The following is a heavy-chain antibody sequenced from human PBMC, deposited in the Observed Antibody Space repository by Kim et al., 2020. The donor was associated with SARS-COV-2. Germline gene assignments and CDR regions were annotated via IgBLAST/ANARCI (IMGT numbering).Heavy chain of an antibody. Sequence: SETLSLTCAVYGGSFSGYYWSWIRQPPGKGLEWIGEINHSGSTNYNQSLKSRVTISVDTSKNQFSLKLSSVTAADTAVYYCARLRGITIFGVVIHTPYGMDVWGQGTTVTVSS. CDR2: INHSGST. D-gene: IGHD3-3*01. CDR1: GGSFSGYY. CDR3: ARLRGITIFGVVIHTPYGMDV. J-gene: IGHJ6*02. V-gene: IGHV4-34*01.